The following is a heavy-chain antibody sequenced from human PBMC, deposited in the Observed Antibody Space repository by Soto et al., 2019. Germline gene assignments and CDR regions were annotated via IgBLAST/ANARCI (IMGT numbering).Heavy chain of an antibody. D-gene: IGHD6-19*01. J-gene: IGHJ3*01. Sequence: ESMKISRKVFGYNFTTYLSGRVRQMPGKGLEWMGIIYPGDSDTRYSPSFQGQVTISADKSISTAYLQWSSLKASDTAMYYCARLGYTSGYFDFRGQGTMGTVSS. CDR3: ARLGYTSGYFDF. CDR1: GYNFTTYL. CDR2: IYPGDSDT. V-gene: IGHV5-51*01.